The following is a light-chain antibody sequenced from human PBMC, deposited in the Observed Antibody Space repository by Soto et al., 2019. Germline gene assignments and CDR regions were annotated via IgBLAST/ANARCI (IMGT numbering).Light chain of an antibody. CDR1: SSDVGSYNR. Sequence: QSALTQPPSVSGSPGQSVTISCTGTSSDVGSYNRVSWYQQPPGTAPKLMIYEVSNRPSGVPDRFSGSKSGNTASLTISGLQAEDEADYYCSLYTSSRTFRVFGGGTKLTVL. J-gene: IGLJ2*01. V-gene: IGLV2-18*01. CDR2: EVS. CDR3: SLYTSSRTFRV.